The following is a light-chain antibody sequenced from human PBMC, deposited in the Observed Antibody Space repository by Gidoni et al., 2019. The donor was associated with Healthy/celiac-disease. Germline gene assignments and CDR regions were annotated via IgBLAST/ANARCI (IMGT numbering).Light chain of an antibody. V-gene: IGKV3-15*01. CDR3: QQYSNWPT. Sequence: EIVMTQSPATLSVSPGERATLSCRASQSVNSNLAWYQQKPGQAPRLLIYGASTRATGIPARFSGSGSGTEFTLTISSLQSEDFAAYYCQQYSNWPTFGQGTRLEIK. CDR1: QSVNSN. J-gene: IGKJ5*01. CDR2: GAS.